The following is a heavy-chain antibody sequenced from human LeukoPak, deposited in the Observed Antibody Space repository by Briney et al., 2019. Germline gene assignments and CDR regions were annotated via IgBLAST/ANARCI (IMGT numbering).Heavy chain of an antibody. CDR1: GYTFKTYS. D-gene: IGHD1-1*01. V-gene: IGHV1-3*01. Sequence: ASVKVSCKASGYTFKTYSIHWVRQAPGQRLEWMGWINPDNGNTRFSQTFQDRLTIKRDTSASTAFMELSSLSSEDTAVYFCARDRAKGYTPLDPWGQGTLVTVSS. J-gene: IGHJ5*02. CDR3: ARDRAKGYTPLDP. CDR2: INPDNGNT.